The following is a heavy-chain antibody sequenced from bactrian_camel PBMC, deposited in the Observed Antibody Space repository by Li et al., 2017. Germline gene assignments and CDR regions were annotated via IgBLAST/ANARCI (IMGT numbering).Heavy chain of an antibody. D-gene: IGHD3*01. J-gene: IGHJ4*01. CDR1: GYTFNWKY. V-gene: IGHV3S40*01. CDR2: ISRGGSVT. Sequence: VQLVESGGGSVQAGGSLRLLCAASGYTFNWKYTAWFRQAPGKEREGVATISRGGSVTWYGDSVKGRFTISEDNTKNTLYLQMNNLKSEDTAVYYCATYALGGGRYRYRGQGTQVTVS. CDR3: ATYALGGGRYRY.